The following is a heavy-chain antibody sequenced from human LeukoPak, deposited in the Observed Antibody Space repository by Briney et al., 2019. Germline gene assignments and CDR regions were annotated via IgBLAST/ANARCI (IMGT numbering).Heavy chain of an antibody. V-gene: IGHV3-33*08. J-gene: IGHJ5*02. CDR1: GFTFSSYA. Sequence: PGGSLRLSCAASGFTFSSYAMHWVRQAPGKGLEWVSAIRFDGRNKYYADSVKGRFTISRDDSKNTLYLQVNSLRTEDTAIYYCARDDCSTPSCFGLWGQGTLVTVSS. CDR2: IRFDGRNK. D-gene: IGHD2-2*01. CDR3: ARDDCSTPSCFGL.